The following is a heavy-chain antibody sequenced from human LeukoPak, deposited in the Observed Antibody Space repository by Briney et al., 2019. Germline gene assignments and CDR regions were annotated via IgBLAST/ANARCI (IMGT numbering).Heavy chain of an antibody. CDR3: ARHRRSYYDSSGHRGSWFDP. V-gene: IGHV4-34*01. Sequence: SETLSLTCAVYGGSFSGYYWSWIRQPPGKGLEWIGEINHSGSTNYNPSLKSRVTISVDTSKNQFSLKLSSVTAADTAVYYCARHRRSYYDSSGHRGSWFDPWGQGTLVTVSS. J-gene: IGHJ5*02. CDR1: GGSFSGYY. CDR2: INHSGST. D-gene: IGHD3-22*01.